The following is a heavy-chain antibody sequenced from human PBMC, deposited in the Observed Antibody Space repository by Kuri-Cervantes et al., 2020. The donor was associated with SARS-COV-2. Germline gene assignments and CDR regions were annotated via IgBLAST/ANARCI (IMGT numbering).Heavy chain of an antibody. Sequence: SETLSLTCTVSGGSINSGGYYWSWIRQHPGKGLEWIGHIYYSGSTSYNPSLKSRVIISLDKSKNHFSLKLSSLTAADTAVYYCASRRFHEGATGIDYWGQGTLVTVSS. D-gene: IGHD1-26*01. V-gene: IGHV4-31*03. J-gene: IGHJ4*02. CDR3: ASRRFHEGATGIDY. CDR1: GGSINSGGYY. CDR2: IYYSGST.